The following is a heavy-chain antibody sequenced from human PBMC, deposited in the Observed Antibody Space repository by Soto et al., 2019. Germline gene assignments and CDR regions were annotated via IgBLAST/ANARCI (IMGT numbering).Heavy chain of an antibody. V-gene: IGHV5-51*01. CDR3: ARNQLMVRGVTSYYYYGMDV. Sequence: GESLKISCKGSGYSFTRYWIGWVRQLPGKGLEWMGIIYPGDSDTRYSPSFQGQVTISADKSISTAYLQWSSLRAEDTAVYYCARNQLMVRGVTSYYYYGMDVWGQGTTVTVSS. D-gene: IGHD3-10*01. J-gene: IGHJ6*02. CDR2: IYPGDSDT. CDR1: GYSFTRYW.